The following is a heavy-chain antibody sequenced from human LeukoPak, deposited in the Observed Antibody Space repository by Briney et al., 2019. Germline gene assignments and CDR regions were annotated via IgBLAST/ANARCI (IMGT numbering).Heavy chain of an antibody. Sequence: SQTLSLTCAVSGGSISSGGYSWSWIRQPPGKGLEWIGYIYYSGSTNYNPSLKSRVTMSVDTSKNQFSLKLSSVTAADTAVYYCARDRDSGYDFFDYWGQGTLVTVSS. J-gene: IGHJ4*02. CDR1: GGSISSGGYS. CDR3: ARDRDSGYDFFDY. V-gene: IGHV4-30-4*07. D-gene: IGHD5-12*01. CDR2: IYYSGST.